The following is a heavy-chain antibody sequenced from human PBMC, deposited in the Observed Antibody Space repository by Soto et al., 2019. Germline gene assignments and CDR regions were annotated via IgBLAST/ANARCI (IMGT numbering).Heavy chain of an antibody. CDR1: GGSFSGYY. CDR3: ARGDIVVVVAAIQGTNNWFDP. D-gene: IGHD2-15*01. J-gene: IGHJ5*02. Sequence: QVQLQQRGAGLLKPSETLSLTCAVYGGSFSGYYWSWIRQPPGKGLEWIGEINHSGSTNYNPSLKSRVTISVDTSKNQFSLKLSSVTAADTAVYYCARGDIVVVVAAIQGTNNWFDPWGQGTLVTVSS. V-gene: IGHV4-34*01. CDR2: INHSGST.